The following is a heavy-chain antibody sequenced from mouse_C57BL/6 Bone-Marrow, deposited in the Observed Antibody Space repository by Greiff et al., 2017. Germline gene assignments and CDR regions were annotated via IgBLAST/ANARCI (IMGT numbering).Heavy chain of an antibody. J-gene: IGHJ2*01. D-gene: IGHD1-1*01. V-gene: IGHV1-76*01. Sequence: VQLQQSGAELVRPGASVKLSCKASGYTFTDYYINWVKQRPGQGLEWIARIYPGSGNTYYNEKFKGKATLTAEKSSSTAYMQLSSLTSEDSAVYFCARRNYYGSSYFGYWGQGTTLTVSS. CDR2: IYPGSGNT. CDR3: ARRNYYGSSYFGY. CDR1: GYTFTDYY.